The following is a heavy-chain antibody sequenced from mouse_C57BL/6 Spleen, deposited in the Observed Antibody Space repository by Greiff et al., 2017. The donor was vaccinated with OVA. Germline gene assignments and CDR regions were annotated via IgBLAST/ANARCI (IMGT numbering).Heavy chain of an antibody. CDR1: GFTFSSYT. Sequence: EVQGVESGGGLVKPGGSLKLSCAASGFTFSSYTMSWVRQTPEQRLEWVATISGGGGNNYYQDSVKGRFTISRDNAKNTLYLQMSSLMSEDTALYYCARHPLKGHWYFDVWGTGTTVTVSS. D-gene: IGHD1-3*01. CDR2: ISGGGGNN. J-gene: IGHJ1*03. V-gene: IGHV5-9*01. CDR3: ARHPLKGHWYFDV.